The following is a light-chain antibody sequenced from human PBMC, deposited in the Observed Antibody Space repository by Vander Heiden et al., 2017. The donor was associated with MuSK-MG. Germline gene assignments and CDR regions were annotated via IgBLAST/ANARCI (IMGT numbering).Light chain of an antibody. J-gene: IGKJ4*01. CDR1: EDILSA. CDR3: QQFSSYPLT. V-gene: IGKV1-13*02. Sequence: GDRVTITCRASEDILSAVAWYQQKPGMAPQLLIYDASNLQSGVPSRVSGSGSETHFTLTIRSLQPEDFATYYCQQFSSYPLTFGGGTKVAIK. CDR2: DAS.